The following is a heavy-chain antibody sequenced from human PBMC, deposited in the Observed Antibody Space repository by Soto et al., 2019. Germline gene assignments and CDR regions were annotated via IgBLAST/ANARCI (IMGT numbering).Heavy chain of an antibody. D-gene: IGHD3-10*01. Sequence: QVQLVQSGAEVKKPGSSVKVSCKASGGTFSSYSISWVRQAPGQGLEWMGRIIPILGIANYAQKFQDRVTITADKSTSTAYMELSSLRSEDTAVYYCAGYRSDGSGSTLYFDYWGQGTLVTVSS. CDR2: IIPILGIA. J-gene: IGHJ4*02. CDR3: AGYRSDGSGSTLYFDY. CDR1: GGTFSSYS. V-gene: IGHV1-69*02.